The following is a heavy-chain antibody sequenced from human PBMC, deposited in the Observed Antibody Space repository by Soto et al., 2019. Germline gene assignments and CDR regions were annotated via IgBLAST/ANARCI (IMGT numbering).Heavy chain of an antibody. J-gene: IGHJ5*02. D-gene: IGHD2-15*01. CDR2: VFYNGTT. CDR1: GGSINTNNYY. V-gene: IGHV4-39*01. Sequence: SENLSLTCTVSGGSINTNNYYWGWVRQPPGKGLEWIGSVFYNGTTYYSPSLKSRVTISLAPSRTQFSLKLESVTAADTAVYFCARLVVVSPVANAWGQGTLGTVSS. CDR3: ARLVVVSPVANA.